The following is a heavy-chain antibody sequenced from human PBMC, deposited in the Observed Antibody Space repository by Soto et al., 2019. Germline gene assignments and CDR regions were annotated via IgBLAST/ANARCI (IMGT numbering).Heavy chain of an antibody. CDR1: GGSISSGGYY. CDR3: ARDRMAPKRDYAFDI. V-gene: IGHV4-31*03. CDR2: IYYSGST. J-gene: IGHJ3*02. Sequence: PSETLSLTCTVSGGSISSGGYYWSWIRQHPGKGLEWIGYIYYSGSTYYHPSLKSRVTISVDTSKNQFSLKLSSVTAADTAVYYCARDRMAPKRDYAFDIWGQGTMVT. D-gene: IGHD5-12*01.